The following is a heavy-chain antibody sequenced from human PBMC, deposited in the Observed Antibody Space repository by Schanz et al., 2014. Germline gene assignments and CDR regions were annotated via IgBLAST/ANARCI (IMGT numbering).Heavy chain of an antibody. CDR1: GGTFSSYT. J-gene: IGHJ4*02. D-gene: IGHD3-22*01. V-gene: IGHV1-69*04. CDR3: ARDYYDSSGYYYCDY. Sequence: QVQLVQSGAEVKKPGSSVKVSCKLSGGTFSSYTISWMRQAPGQGLEWMGKIIPVLNIATYAQKFQGRLTITADKSTSTAYMELSSLRSEDTAMYYCARDYYDSSGYYYCDYWGQGTLVTVSS. CDR2: IIPVLNIA.